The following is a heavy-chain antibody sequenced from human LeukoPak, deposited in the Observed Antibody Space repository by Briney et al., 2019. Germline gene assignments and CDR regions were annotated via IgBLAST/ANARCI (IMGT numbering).Heavy chain of an antibody. V-gene: IGHV1-2*02. Sequence: ASVKVSCKASGYTFTGYYMHWVRQAPGQGLDWMGWINPNSGGTNYAQKFQGRVTMTRDTSISTAYMELSRLRSDDTAVYYCARDGDCSGGSRYPSYFDYWGQGTLVTVSS. CDR2: INPNSGGT. CDR1: GYTFTGYY. D-gene: IGHD2-15*01. CDR3: ARDGDCSGGSRYPSYFDY. J-gene: IGHJ4*02.